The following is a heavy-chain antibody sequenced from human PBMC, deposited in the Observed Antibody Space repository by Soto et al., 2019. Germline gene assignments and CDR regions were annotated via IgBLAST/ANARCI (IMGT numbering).Heavy chain of an antibody. D-gene: IGHD3-22*01. CDR2: ISGSGGSK. CDR3: AKDQDSSGYYSWFDP. CDR1: GFTFSSYA. J-gene: IGHJ5*02. V-gene: IGHV3-23*01. Sequence: EVQLLESGGGLVQPGGSLRLSCAASGFTFSSYAMSWVRQAPGKGLEWVSAISGSGGSKYYADSVKGRFTISRDNSKNTLYLQMTSLRAEDTAVYYCAKDQDSSGYYSWFDPWGQGTLVTVSS.